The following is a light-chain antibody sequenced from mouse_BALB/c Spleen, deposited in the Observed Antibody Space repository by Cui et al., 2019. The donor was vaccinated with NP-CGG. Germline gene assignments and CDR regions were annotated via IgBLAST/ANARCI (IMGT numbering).Light chain of an antibody. CDR3: ALWYSNHWV. V-gene: IGLV1*01. CDR2: GTN. J-gene: IGLJ1*01. CDR1: TGAVTTSNY. Sequence: QADVTQESALTTSPGKTVTLTCRSSTGAVTTSNYANWVQEKPDHLFTGLIGGTNNRAPGVPARFSGSLIGDKAALTITGAQTEDETIYFCALWYSNHWVFGGGTKLTVL.